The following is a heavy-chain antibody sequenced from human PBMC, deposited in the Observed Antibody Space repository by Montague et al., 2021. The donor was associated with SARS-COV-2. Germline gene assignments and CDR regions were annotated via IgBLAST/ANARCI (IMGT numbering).Heavy chain of an antibody. Sequence: SLRLSCAASGFTLSSYALHWVRQAPGKGLEWVAVISFDGSNRFYADSVKGRFTISRDISKNALYLQMNSLRPEDSGLYYCTRGPSDGMDVWGQGTMVTVSS. J-gene: IGHJ6*02. CDR3: TRGPSDGMDV. CDR2: ISFDGSNR. CDR1: GFTLSSYA. V-gene: IGHV3-30*04.